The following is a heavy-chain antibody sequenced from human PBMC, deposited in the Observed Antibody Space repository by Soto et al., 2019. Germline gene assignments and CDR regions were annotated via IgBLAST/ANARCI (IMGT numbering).Heavy chain of an antibody. J-gene: IGHJ6*02. D-gene: IGHD3-22*01. CDR1: GGTFSSYA. CDR3: ARDGEGDSSGYFYGMDV. Sequence: SVKVSCKASGGTFSSYAISWVRQAPGQGLEWMGGIIPIFGTANYAQKFQGRVTITADESTSTAYMELSSLRSEDTAVYYCARDGEGDSSGYFYGMDVWGQGTTVTVSS. CDR2: IIPIFGTA. V-gene: IGHV1-69*13.